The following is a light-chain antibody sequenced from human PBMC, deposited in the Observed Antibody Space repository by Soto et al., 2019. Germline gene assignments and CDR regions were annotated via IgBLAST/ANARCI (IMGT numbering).Light chain of an antibody. J-gene: IGLJ2*01. CDR3: QCYDSSLSGVV. Sequence: QSVLTQPPSVSGAPGQRVTISCTGSSSNIGAGYDVHWYQQLPGTAPKLLIYGNTNRPSGVPERFSGSKSGTSASLAITGLQAEDEADYYCQCYDSSLSGVVFGGGTKLTVL. V-gene: IGLV1-40*01. CDR2: GNT. CDR1: SSNIGAGYD.